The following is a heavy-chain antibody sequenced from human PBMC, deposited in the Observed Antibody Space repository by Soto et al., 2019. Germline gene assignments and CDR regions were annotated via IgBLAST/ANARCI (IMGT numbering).Heavy chain of an antibody. CDR1: GFTFSSYG. Sequence: GGSLRLSCAASGFTFSSYGMHWVRQAPGKGLEWVAVISYDGSNKYYADSVKGRFTISRDNSKNTLYLQMNSLRAEDTAVYYCAKFSSSSDFDYWGQGTLVTVSS. CDR3: AKFSSSSDFDY. V-gene: IGHV3-30*18. CDR2: ISYDGSNK. D-gene: IGHD6-6*01. J-gene: IGHJ4*02.